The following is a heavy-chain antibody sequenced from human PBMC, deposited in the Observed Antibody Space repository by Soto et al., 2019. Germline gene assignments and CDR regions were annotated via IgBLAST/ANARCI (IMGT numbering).Heavy chain of an antibody. CDR2: ISWNSGSI. J-gene: IGHJ4*02. V-gene: IGHV3-9*01. CDR1: GFTCDDYA. CDR3: AKDKTLSGWYAFDY. Sequence: EVQLVESGGGLVQPGRSLRLSCAASGFTCDDYAMHWVRQAPGKGLEWVSGISWNSGSIGYADSVKGRFTISRDNAKNSLYLQMNSLRAEDTALYYCAKDKTLSGWYAFDYWGQGTLVTVSS. D-gene: IGHD6-19*01.